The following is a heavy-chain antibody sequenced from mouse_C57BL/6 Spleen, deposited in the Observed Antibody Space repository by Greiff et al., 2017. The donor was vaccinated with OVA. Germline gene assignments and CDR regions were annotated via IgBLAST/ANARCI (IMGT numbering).Heavy chain of an antibody. J-gene: IGHJ2*01. V-gene: IGHV10-1*01. CDR3: VRHVNGYYDY. CDR1: GFSFNTYA. Sequence: EVMLVESGGGLVQPKGSLKLSCAASGFSFNTYAMNWVRQAPGKGLEWVARIRSKSNNYATYYADSVKDRFTISRDDSESMLYLQMNNLKTEDTAMYYCVRHVNGYYDYWGQGTTLTVSS. D-gene: IGHD2-3*01. CDR2: IRSKSNNYAT.